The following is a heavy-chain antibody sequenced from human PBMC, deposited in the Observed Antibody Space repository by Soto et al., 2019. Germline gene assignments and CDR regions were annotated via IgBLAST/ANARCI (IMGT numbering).Heavy chain of an antibody. CDR2: IYHSGST. D-gene: IGHD3-22*01. J-gene: IGHJ3*02. CDR3: ARGGYYDSSGYYRHAFDI. V-gene: IGHV4-30-2*01. CDR1: GGSISSGGYS. Sequence: SETLSLTCAVSGGSISSGGYSWSWIRQPPGKGLEWIGYIYHSGSTYYNPSLKSRVTISVDRSKNQFSLKLSSVTAADTAVYYCARGGYYDSSGYYRHAFDIWGQGTMVTVSS.